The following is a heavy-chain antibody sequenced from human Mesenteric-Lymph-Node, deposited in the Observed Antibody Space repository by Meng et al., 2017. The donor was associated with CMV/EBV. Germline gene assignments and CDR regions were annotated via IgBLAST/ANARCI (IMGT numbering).Heavy chain of an antibody. CDR3: ARADIQGPFDP. CDR1: GYSISSGYF. Sequence: SETLSLTCTVSGYSISSGYFWGWIRQPPGKGLEWIGHMHEGGNTYSNPSLRSRITISLDTSKNQFSLKLSSVTAADTAVYYCARADIQGPFDPWGQGTLVTVSS. CDR2: MHEGGNT. V-gene: IGHV4-38-2*02. D-gene: IGHD2-15*01. J-gene: IGHJ5*02.